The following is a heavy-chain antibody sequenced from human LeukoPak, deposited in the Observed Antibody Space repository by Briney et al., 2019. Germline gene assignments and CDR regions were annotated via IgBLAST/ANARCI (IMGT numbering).Heavy chain of an antibody. V-gene: IGHV4-59*08. Sequence: PSETLSLTCTVSGGSISSYYWSWIRQPPGKGLEWIGYIYYSGSTNYNPSLKSRVTISVDTSRNQFSLKLSSVTAADTAVYYCASGDSSGPVDAFDIWGQGTMVTVSS. CDR2: IYYSGST. J-gene: IGHJ3*02. CDR3: ASGDSSGPVDAFDI. CDR1: GGSISSYY. D-gene: IGHD6-19*01.